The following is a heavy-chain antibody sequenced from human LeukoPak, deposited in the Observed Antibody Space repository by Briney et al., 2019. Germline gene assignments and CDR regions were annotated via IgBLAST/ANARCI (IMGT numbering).Heavy chain of an antibody. D-gene: IGHD3-9*01. CDR2: INPNSGGT. V-gene: IGHV1-2*04. J-gene: IGHJ5*02. Sequence: ASVKVSCKASGYTFTGYYMHWVRQAPGQGLEWRGRINPNSGGTNYAQKFQGWVTMTRDTSISTAYMELSRLKSDDTAVYYCARGRNVLRYFDWYGANWFDPWGQGTLVTVSS. CDR3: ARGRNVLRYFDWYGANWFDP. CDR1: GYTFTGYY.